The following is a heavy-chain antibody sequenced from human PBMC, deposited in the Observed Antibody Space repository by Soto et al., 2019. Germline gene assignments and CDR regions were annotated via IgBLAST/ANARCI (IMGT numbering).Heavy chain of an antibody. J-gene: IGHJ6*02. D-gene: IGHD1-26*01. CDR3: ARTRSAWSDFHYYSLDF. CDR2: ISYDSTKT. CDR1: AFTFNSYG. Sequence: GGSLRLSCAPSAFTFNSYGMHWVRQGPGNGLEWVAFISYDSTKTYYADSVKGRFTISRDNSNSALYVQMNSLTGEYTAVYYCARTRSAWSDFHYYSLDFWGQGTTVTVSS. V-gene: IGHV3-30*03.